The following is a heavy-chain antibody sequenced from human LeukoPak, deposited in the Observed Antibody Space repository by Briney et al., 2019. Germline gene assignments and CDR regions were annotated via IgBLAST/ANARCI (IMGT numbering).Heavy chain of an antibody. Sequence: EASVKVSCKASGYTFTSYGISWVRQAPGQGLEWMGWISAYNGNTNYAQKLQGRVTMTTDTSTSTAYMELRSLRSDDTAVYYCARERDYYDSSGYYSNRGQGTLVTVSS. D-gene: IGHD3-22*01. CDR2: ISAYNGNT. J-gene: IGHJ4*02. CDR1: GYTFTSYG. CDR3: ARERDYYDSSGYYSN. V-gene: IGHV1-18*01.